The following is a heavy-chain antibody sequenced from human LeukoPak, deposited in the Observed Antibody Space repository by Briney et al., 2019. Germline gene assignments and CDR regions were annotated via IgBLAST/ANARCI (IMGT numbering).Heavy chain of an antibody. V-gene: IGHV3-48*01. CDR3: ARESGFVADY. CDR2: ISSSSDTI. D-gene: IGHD1-26*01. J-gene: IGHJ4*02. CDR1: GFTFSIYG. Sequence: PGGSLRLSCAASGFTFSIYGMNWVRQAPGKGLEWLSYISSSSDTIYYADSVKGRFTISRDNAKNSLYLQMNSLRAEDTAVYYCARESGFVADYWGQGTLVTVSS.